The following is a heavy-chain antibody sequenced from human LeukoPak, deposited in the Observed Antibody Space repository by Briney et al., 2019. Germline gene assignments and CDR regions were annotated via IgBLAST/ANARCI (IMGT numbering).Heavy chain of an antibody. V-gene: IGHV3-30*02. D-gene: IGHD2-2*01. CDR1: GFTFSDYG. CDR3: AKGSSPSHNWFNS. CDR2: IRNDGSYE. Sequence: GGSLRLSCAASGFTFSDYGRHWVRPAQGKGLEWVAFIRNDGSYEYYPDSVKGRFTISRDNSRNALFLQMNSLRAEDTAVYYCAKGSSPSHNWFNSWGQGTLVTVSS. J-gene: IGHJ5*01.